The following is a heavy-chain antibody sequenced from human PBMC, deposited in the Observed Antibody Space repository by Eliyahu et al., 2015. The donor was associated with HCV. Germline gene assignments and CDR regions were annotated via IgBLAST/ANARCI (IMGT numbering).Heavy chain of an antibody. V-gene: IGHV3-66*01. D-gene: IGHD3-10*01. CDR2: IYGSGTT. J-gene: IGHJ6*02. CDR3: ARDHETFSGVMDV. Sequence: EVQLLESGGGLVQPGGSLRLSCVGSGFIVSTSYMSWVRQAPGKGLEWLSVIYGSGTTLYAESVKDRFTISRDESKNTLFLHLNSLRADDTAVYYCARDHETFSGVMDVWGQGATVTVSS. CDR1: GFIVSTSY.